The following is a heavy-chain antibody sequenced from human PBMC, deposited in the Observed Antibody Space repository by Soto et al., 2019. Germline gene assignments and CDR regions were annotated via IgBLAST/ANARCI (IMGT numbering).Heavy chain of an antibody. CDR3: ARAGSSWYGKSDY. D-gene: IGHD6-13*01. Sequence: SETLSLTCTVSGGSITNHYCSWIRQPPGKGLEWIGYIYYSGSPNYNPSLRSRVTISVDTSKNQFFLKLNSVTAADTAVYYCARAGSSWYGKSDYWGQGILVTVSS. J-gene: IGHJ4*01. CDR2: IYYSGSP. V-gene: IGHV4-59*11. CDR1: GGSITNHY.